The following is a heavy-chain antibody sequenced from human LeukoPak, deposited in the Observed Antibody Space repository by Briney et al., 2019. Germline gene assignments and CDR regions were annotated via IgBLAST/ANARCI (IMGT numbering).Heavy chain of an antibody. CDR3: AKCNPTYYYDSSGYYSDAFDI. D-gene: IGHD3-22*01. V-gene: IGHV3-23*01. J-gene: IGHJ3*02. CDR1: GFSFSSYA. CDR2: MSSSDDGR. Sequence: PGGSLRLSCATSGFSFSSYAMSWVRQAPGKGLEWVSAMSSSDDGRYYAASVRGRFTISRDNSKNTLYLQMNSLRAEDTAVYYCAKCNPTYYYDSSGYYSDAFDIWGQGTMVTVSS.